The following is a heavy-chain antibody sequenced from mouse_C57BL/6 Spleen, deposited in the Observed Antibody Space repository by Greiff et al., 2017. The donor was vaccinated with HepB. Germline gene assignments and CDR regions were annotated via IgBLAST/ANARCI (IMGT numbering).Heavy chain of an antibody. V-gene: IGHV1-81*01. CDR1: GYTFTSYG. CDR2: IYPRSGNT. D-gene: IGHD1-1*01. CDR3: ARLGVTTVVARDYFDY. Sequence: QVHVKQSGAELARPGASVKLSCKASGYTFTSYGISWVKQRTGQGLEWIGEIYPRSGNTYYNEKFKGKATLTADKSSSTAYMELRSLTSEDSAVYFCARLGVTTVVARDYFDYWGQGTTLTVSS. J-gene: IGHJ2*01.